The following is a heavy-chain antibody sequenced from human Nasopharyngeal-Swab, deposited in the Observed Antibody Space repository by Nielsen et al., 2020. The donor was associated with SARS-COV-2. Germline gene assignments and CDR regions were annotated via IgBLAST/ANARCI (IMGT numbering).Heavy chain of an antibody. CDR3: AREIVGASYYYYGMDV. CDR2: INPSGGST. V-gene: IGHV1-46*01. J-gene: IGHJ6*02. D-gene: IGHD1-26*01. Sequence: WVPQAPGQGLEWMGIINPSGGSTSYAQKFQGRVTMTRDTSTSTVYMELSSLRSEDTAVYYCAREIVGASYYYYGMDVWGQGTTVTVSS.